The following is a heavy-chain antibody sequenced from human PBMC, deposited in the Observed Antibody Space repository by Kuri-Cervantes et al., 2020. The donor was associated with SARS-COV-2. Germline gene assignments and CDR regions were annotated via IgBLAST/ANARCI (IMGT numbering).Heavy chain of an antibody. Sequence: GGSLRLSCAASGFSFSAYSMNWVRQTPGKGLQWVSSISSSGGHIYYADSMKGRFIISRDNARTSLYLQMHGLRAEDTAIYYCARDLGSGWPHFDYWGQGVLVTVSS. J-gene: IGHJ4*02. CDR2: ISSSGGHI. V-gene: IGHV3-21*01. D-gene: IGHD6-25*01. CDR3: ARDLGSGWPHFDY. CDR1: GFSFSAYS.